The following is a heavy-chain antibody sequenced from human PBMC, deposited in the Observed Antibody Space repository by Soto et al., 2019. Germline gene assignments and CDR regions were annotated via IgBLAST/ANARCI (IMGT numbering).Heavy chain of an antibody. Sequence: SLKLSCKGVGYKFGSAWIGWVRQMPGKGLEWIGIIKPGTSDIRYSPSCRGHVTISADEAVSTAYLQWSSLKASDTDMYYCARQLSHICDSWGQGTLVTVSS. J-gene: IGHJ4*02. V-gene: IGHV5-51*01. CDR3: ARQLSHICDS. CDR2: IKPGTSDI. D-gene: IGHD3-3*02. CDR1: GYKFGSAW.